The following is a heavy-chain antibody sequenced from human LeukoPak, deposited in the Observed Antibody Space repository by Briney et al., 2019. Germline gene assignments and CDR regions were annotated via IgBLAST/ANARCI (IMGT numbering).Heavy chain of an antibody. Sequence: GGSLRLSCAASEFSVGSNYMTWVRQAPGKGLEWVSLIYSGGSTYSADSVKGRFTISRDNSKNTLYLQMNSLRAEDTAVYYCARVRNDYLDYWGQGTLVTVSS. CDR3: ARVRNDYLDY. D-gene: IGHD1-14*01. J-gene: IGHJ4*02. V-gene: IGHV3-66*01. CDR1: EFSVGSNY. CDR2: IYSGGST.